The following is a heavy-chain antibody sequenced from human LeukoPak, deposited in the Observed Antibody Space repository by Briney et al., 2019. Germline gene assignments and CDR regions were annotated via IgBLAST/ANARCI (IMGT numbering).Heavy chain of an antibody. CDR3: AREAWFGELSYNWFDP. CDR2: IYYSGST. V-gene: IGHV4-39*07. J-gene: IGHJ5*02. CDR1: GGSISSSSYY. D-gene: IGHD3-10*01. Sequence: SETLSLTCTVSGGSISSSSYYWGWIRQPPGKGLEWIGSIYYSGSTYYNPSLKSRVTISVDTSKNQFSLKLSSVTAADTAVYYCAREAWFGELSYNWFDPWGQGTLVTVSS.